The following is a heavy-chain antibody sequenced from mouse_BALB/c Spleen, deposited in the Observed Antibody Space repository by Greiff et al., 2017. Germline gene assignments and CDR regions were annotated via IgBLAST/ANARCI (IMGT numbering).Heavy chain of an antibody. CDR3: TRRRGNYPYSYAMDY. Sequence: DVQLQESGGGLVQPGGSLKLSCAASGFTFSSYTMSWVRQTPEKRLEWVAYISNGGGSTYYPDTVKGRFTISRDNAKNTLYLQMSSLKSEDTAMYYCTRRRGNYPYSYAMDYWGQGTSVTVSS. V-gene: IGHV5-12-2*01. D-gene: IGHD2-1*01. CDR2: ISNGGGST. J-gene: IGHJ4*01. CDR1: GFTFSSYT.